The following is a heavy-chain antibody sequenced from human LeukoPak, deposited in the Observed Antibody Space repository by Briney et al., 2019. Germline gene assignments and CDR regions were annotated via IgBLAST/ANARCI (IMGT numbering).Heavy chain of an antibody. V-gene: IGHV1-69*13. Sequence: SVKVSCKASGGTFSSYAISWVRQAPGQGLEWMGGIIPIFGTANYAQKFQGRVTITADESTSSAYMELSSLRSEDTAVYYCASQTSPDSGYDPLRFDYWGQGTLVTVSS. CDR1: GGTFSSYA. CDR2: IIPIFGTA. CDR3: ASQTSPDSGYDPLRFDY. J-gene: IGHJ4*02. D-gene: IGHD5-12*01.